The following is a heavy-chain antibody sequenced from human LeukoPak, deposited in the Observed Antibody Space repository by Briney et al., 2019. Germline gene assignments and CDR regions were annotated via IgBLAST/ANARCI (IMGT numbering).Heavy chain of an antibody. J-gene: IGHJ1*01. Sequence: GGSLRLSCAASGFTFSSYVMSWVRQAPGKGLEWVSAISGSGGSTYYADSVKGRFTISRDNSKNTLYLQMNSLRAEDTAVYYCTKEPITMVRGVAPEYFQHWGQGTLVTVSS. CDR3: TKEPITMVRGVAPEYFQH. CDR1: GFTFSSYV. D-gene: IGHD3-10*01. CDR2: ISGSGGST. V-gene: IGHV3-23*01.